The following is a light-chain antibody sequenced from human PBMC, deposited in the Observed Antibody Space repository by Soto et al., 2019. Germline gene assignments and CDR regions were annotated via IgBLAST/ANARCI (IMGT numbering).Light chain of an antibody. J-gene: IGKJ5*01. CDR3: QQRSNWPPIT. CDR2: DAS. V-gene: IGKV3-11*01. CDR1: QSVSSY. Sequence: PGESATLSCRASQSVSSYLAWYQQKPGQAPRLLIYDASNRATGIPARFSGSGSGTDFTLTISSLEPEDFAVYYCQQRSNWPPITFGQGTRLEI.